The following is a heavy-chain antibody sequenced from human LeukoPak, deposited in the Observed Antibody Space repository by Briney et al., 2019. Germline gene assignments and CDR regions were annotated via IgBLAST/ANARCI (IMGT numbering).Heavy chain of an antibody. CDR3: ARSYQWLTTYAFDI. Sequence: ASVKVSCTASGYTFTVYYLHWVRQAPGQGLEWMGWISPNSGGTHFVQRFQDRVTMTRDTSISTAYMELSSLRSDDTAVYYCARSYQWLTTYAFDIWGQGTMVTVSS. CDR2: ISPNSGGT. CDR1: GYTFTVYY. J-gene: IGHJ3*02. D-gene: IGHD6-19*01. V-gene: IGHV1-2*02.